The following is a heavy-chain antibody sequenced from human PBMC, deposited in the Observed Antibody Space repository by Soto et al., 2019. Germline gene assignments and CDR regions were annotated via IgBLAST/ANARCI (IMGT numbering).Heavy chain of an antibody. CDR1: GFTFSSYS. D-gene: IGHD3-10*01. CDR3: ASWLSSGMVRGVIGYYGMDV. CDR2: ISSSSSYI. J-gene: IGHJ6*02. V-gene: IGHV3-21*01. Sequence: PGGSLRLSCAASGFTFSSYSMNWVRQAPGKGLEWVSSISSSSSYIYYADSVKGRFTISRDNAKNSLYLQMNSLRAEDTAVYYCASWLSSGMVRGVIGYYGMDVWGQGTTVTVSS.